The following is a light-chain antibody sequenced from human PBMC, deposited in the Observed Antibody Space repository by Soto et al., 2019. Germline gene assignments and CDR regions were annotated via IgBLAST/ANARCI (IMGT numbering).Light chain of an antibody. J-gene: IGLJ1*01. CDR1: SSDVGGYNY. CDR3: SSYTSSSTRV. V-gene: IGLV2-14*01. Sequence: QPASVSGSPGQSITISCTGTSSDVGGYNYVSWYQQHPGKAPKLMIYEVNNRPSGVSNRFSGSKSGNTASLTISGLQAEDEADYYCSSYTSSSTRVFGTGTKVTVL. CDR2: EVN.